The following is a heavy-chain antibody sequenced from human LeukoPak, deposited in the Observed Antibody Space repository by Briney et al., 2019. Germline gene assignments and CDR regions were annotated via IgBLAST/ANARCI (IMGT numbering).Heavy chain of an antibody. CDR1: GGSFSSYA. CDR2: IIPIFGTT. J-gene: IGHJ6*03. Sequence: SVNVSCKASGGSFSSYAITWVRQAPGQGLEWMGRIIPIFGTTTYAKKFQGRVTITADMGSSTAYLELTRLTSEDTALYFCAKQGAVRQDYYMDVWGNGTTVTVSS. V-gene: IGHV1-69*06. CDR3: AKQGAVRQDYYMDV. D-gene: IGHD3-16*01.